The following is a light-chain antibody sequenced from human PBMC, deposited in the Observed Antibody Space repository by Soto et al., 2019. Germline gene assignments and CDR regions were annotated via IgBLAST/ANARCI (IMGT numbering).Light chain of an antibody. Sequence: QSALTQPASVSGSPGASITIPCTGTSSDVGGYNYVSWYQQHPGKAPKLMIYEFTNRPSGVSNRFSVSKSGNTASLTISGLQAEDEADYYCSSYTRSSTLVFGSGTKVTVL. CDR1: SSDVGGYNY. CDR2: EFT. J-gene: IGLJ1*01. CDR3: SSYTRSSTLV. V-gene: IGLV2-14*01.